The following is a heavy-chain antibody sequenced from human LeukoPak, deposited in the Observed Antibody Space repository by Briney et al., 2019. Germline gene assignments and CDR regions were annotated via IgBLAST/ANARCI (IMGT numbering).Heavy chain of an antibody. CDR1: GYTFTSYD. CDR2: MNPNSGNT. V-gene: IGHV1-8*01. CDR3: ARERGGDRWFDP. J-gene: IGHJ5*02. D-gene: IGHD2-21*02. Sequence: GASVKVSCKASGYTFTSYDINWVRQATGQGPEWMGWMNPNSGNTGYAQKFQGRVTMTRNTSISTVYMEVSSLRSEDTAVYYCARERGGDRWFDPWGQGTLVTVSS.